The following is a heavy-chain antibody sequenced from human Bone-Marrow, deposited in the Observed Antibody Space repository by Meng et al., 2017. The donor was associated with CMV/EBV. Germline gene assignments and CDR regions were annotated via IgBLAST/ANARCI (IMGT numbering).Heavy chain of an antibody. D-gene: IGHD3-16*01. Sequence: GSLRLPCTVSGGPISSYYWSWIRKPPGKGLEWIGYIYYSGSTNYNPSLKSRVTISVDTSKNQFSLKLSSVTAADTAVYYCARGGEGQYYYGMDVWGQGTTVTVSS. J-gene: IGHJ6*01. CDR1: GGPISSYY. CDR3: ARGGEGQYYYGMDV. V-gene: IGHV4-59*01. CDR2: IYYSGST.